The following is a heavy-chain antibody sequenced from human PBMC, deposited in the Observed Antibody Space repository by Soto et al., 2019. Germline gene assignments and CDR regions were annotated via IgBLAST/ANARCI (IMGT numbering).Heavy chain of an antibody. CDR1: GFTFNTYD. Sequence: EVQLVESGGGLVKPGGSLRLSCAASGFTFNTYDMNWVRQAPGKGLEWVASITTSSAYISYADSLKGRITISRDNAKNSLVLQINSVRAEATAVEDCVRSGTARLLRHSWFDTWGQGTLVTVSS. D-gene: IGHD3-16*01. J-gene: IGHJ5*02. CDR3: VRSGTARLLRHSWFDT. V-gene: IGHV3-21*01. CDR2: ITTSSAYI.